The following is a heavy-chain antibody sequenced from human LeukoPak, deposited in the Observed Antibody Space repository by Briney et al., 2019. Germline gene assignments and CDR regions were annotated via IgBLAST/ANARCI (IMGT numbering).Heavy chain of an antibody. D-gene: IGHD3-3*01. CDR1: GFIFDDHG. J-gene: IGHJ3*02. CDR2: ISWSSGII. CDR3: AKDTGSPADAITMEDNAFDI. Sequence: GGSLRLSCAASGFIFDDHGMRWVRQAPGKGLEWVSGISWSSGIIGYADSVKGRFTISRDNAKNSLDLQMESLRAEDTAVYYCAKDTGSPADAITMEDNAFDIWGQGTMVTVSS. V-gene: IGHV3-9*01.